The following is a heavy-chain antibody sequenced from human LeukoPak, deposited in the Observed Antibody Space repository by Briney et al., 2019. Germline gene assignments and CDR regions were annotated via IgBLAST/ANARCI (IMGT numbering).Heavy chain of an antibody. J-gene: IGHJ4*02. CDR2: TSFDGGSN. D-gene: IGHD1-7*01. Sequence: GSLRLSCAASGFPFSTYGMHWVRQAPGKGLEWVAVTSFDGGSNYYADSVQGRFTISRDNSKNTLYLQMNSLRAEDTAVYYCARPTGITWNYYLDSWGQGTLVTVSS. CDR1: GFPFSTYG. CDR3: ARPTGITWNYYLDS. V-gene: IGHV3-30*03.